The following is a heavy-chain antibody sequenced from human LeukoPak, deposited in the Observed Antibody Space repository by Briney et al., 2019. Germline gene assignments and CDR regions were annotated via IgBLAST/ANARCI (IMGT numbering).Heavy chain of an antibody. V-gene: IGHV4-39*01. D-gene: IGHD2-8*01. CDR3: ARHHDTNGFSPFGP. Sequence: PSETLSLTCTVSGGSLSSSSYYWGWIRQPPGRGPEWIGIIYYNGGTYYSPSLTSRVTISVDTSKNQFSLKLSSVTAADTAVYYCARHHDTNGFSPFGPWGQGTLVTVSS. J-gene: IGHJ5*02. CDR2: IYYNGGT. CDR1: GGSLSSSSYY.